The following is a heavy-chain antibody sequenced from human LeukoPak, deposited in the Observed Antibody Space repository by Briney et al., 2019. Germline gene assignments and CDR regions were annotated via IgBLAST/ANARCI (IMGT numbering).Heavy chain of an antibody. V-gene: IGHV3-30*01. CDR2: ISYDGSNK. CDR1: GFTFSSYA. J-gene: IGHJ3*02. Sequence: GGSLRLSCAASGFTFSSYAMHWVRQAPGKGLERVAVISYDGSNKYYADSVKGRFTISRDNSKNTLYLQMNSLRAEDTAVYYCASDVNYYDSSGYSPAFDIWGQGTMVTVSS. D-gene: IGHD3-22*01. CDR3: ASDVNYYDSSGYSPAFDI.